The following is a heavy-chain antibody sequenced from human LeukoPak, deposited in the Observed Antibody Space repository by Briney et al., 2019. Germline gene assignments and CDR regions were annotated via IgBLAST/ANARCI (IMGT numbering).Heavy chain of an antibody. D-gene: IGHD3-22*01. J-gene: IGHJ4*02. V-gene: IGHV4-39*07. CDR1: GGSISSSSYY. CDR2: IYYSGST. Sequence: SETLSLTCTVSGGSISSSSYYWGWIRQPPGKGLEWIGSIYYSGSTNYNPSLKSRVTISVDTSKNQFSLKLSSVTAADTAVYYCARVHAYYYDSSGPADYWGQGTLVTVSS. CDR3: ARVHAYYYDSSGPADY.